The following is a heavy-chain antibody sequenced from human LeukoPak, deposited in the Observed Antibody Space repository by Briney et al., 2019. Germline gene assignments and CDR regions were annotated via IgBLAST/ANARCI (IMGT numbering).Heavy chain of an antibody. D-gene: IGHD6-19*01. J-gene: IGHJ6*03. Sequence: SQTLSLTCAISGDSVSSNSAAWNRIRQSPSRGLEWLGRTYYRSKWYNDYAVSVKSRITINPDTSKNQFSLQLNSVTPEDTAVYYCARVIMAVADLYYYYMDVWGKGTTVTVSS. CDR2: TYYRSKWYN. CDR3: ARVIMAVADLYYYYMDV. V-gene: IGHV6-1*01. CDR1: GDSVSSNSAA.